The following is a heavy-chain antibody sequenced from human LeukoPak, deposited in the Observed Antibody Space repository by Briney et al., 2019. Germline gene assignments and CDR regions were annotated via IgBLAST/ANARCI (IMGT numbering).Heavy chain of an antibody. CDR1: GFTFSDYN. V-gene: IGHV3-21*01. CDR3: ARADYYYDSRGYYYLVY. CDR2: ISSSSSYI. Sequence: GGSLRLSCAASGFTFSDYNMNWVRQAPGKGLEWVSSISSSSSYIYYADSVKGRFTISRDNAKKSLYLQMNSLRAEDAAVYYCARADYYYDSRGYYYLVYWGQGTLVTVSS. D-gene: IGHD3-22*01. J-gene: IGHJ4*02.